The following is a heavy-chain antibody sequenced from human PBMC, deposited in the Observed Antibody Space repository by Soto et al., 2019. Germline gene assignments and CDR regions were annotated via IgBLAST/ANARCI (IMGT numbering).Heavy chain of an antibody. CDR3: ARDVLGTTRWYFDS. CDR2: SIPVLGIV. Sequence: QVQLVQSGAEVKKPGSSGKGSCKASGCTFTSYSITWVRQAPGQGLEWMGRSIPVLGIVNYAQKFQGRVTITADKSTTTAYMELSSLRSEDTAVYYCARDVLGTTRWYFDSWGQGTLVTVSS. J-gene: IGHJ4*02. D-gene: IGHD1-1*01. V-gene: IGHV1-69*04. CDR1: GCTFTSYS.